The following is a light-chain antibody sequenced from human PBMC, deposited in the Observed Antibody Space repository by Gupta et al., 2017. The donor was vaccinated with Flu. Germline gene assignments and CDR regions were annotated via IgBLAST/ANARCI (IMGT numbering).Light chain of an antibody. Sequence: PSTLSASVGDRVSITCRASQSVSSWLAWYQQKPGKAPKLLIYKASSLESGVPSRFSGSGSGTEFTLTISSLQPDDFATYYCQQYNSYPLTFGGGTKVEIK. CDR1: QSVSSW. CDR2: KAS. CDR3: QQYNSYPLT. J-gene: IGKJ4*01. V-gene: IGKV1-5*03.